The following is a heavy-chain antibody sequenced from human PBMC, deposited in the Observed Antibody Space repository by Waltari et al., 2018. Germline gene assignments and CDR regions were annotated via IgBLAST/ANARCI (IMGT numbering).Heavy chain of an antibody. Sequence: QVQLVQSGAEVKKPGASVKVSCKASGSTFTIYYISWVRQAPGQGLEWMGWISGNNGNTNYAQKLQGRVTMNTDTPTNTAYMELRSLRSDDTAVYYCARLSGSGGSYYFDYWGQGTLVTVSS. D-gene: IGHD3-10*01. CDR2: ISGNNGNT. CDR1: GSTFTIYY. J-gene: IGHJ4*02. V-gene: IGHV1-18*01. CDR3: ARLSGSGGSYYFDY.